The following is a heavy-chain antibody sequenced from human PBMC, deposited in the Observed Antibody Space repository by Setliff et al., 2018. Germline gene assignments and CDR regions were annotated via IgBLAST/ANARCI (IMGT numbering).Heavy chain of an antibody. D-gene: IGHD2-2*01. CDR3: AREQKGVVPAAMKAFDI. V-gene: IGHV4-34*01. CDR2: IYHSGST. J-gene: IGHJ3*02. Sequence: ETLSLTCAVYGGSFSTYYWIWIRQPPGKGLEWIGEIYHSGSTNYNPSLRSRVTISVDKYKNQFSLKLSSVTAADTAVYYCAREQKGVVPAAMKAFDIWGQGTMVTVSS. CDR1: GGSFSTYY.